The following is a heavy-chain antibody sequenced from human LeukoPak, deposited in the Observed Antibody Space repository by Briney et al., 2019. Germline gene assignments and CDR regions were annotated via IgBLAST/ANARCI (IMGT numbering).Heavy chain of an antibody. CDR3: GHQTWGSSVDY. D-gene: IGHD5/OR15-5a*01. Sequence: SGPTLVKPTQTLTLTCSFSGFSLSTSGMGVVWIRQPPGKALEWLALIYWNDEKSYSPSLQSRLTITKDTSKNQVVLTMTNMDPVDTATYYCGHQTWGSSVDYWGQGTLVTVSS. CDR2: IYWNDEK. V-gene: IGHV2-5*01. J-gene: IGHJ4*02. CDR1: GFSLSTSGMG.